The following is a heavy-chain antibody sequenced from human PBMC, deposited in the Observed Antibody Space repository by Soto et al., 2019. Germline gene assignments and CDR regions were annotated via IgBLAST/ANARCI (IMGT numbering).Heavy chain of an antibody. Sequence: QLQLQESGPGLVKPSETLSLTCTVSGGSVSSSYYYWGWIRQPPGKGLEWIGTIYYSGSTYYSPSLKSRVTISVDTSNNQFSLKLSSVTAADTAVYHCASWGTGIAAPGPFDYWGQGTLVTVSS. D-gene: IGHD6-13*01. CDR3: ASWGTGIAAPGPFDY. CDR1: GGSVSSSYYY. CDR2: IYYSGST. V-gene: IGHV4-39*01. J-gene: IGHJ4*02.